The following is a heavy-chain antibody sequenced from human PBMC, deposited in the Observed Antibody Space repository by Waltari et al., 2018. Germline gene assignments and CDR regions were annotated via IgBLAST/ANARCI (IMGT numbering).Heavy chain of an antibody. V-gene: IGHV3-21*01. D-gene: IGHD1-26*01. Sequence: EVQLVESGGGLVKPGGSLRLSCAASGFTFSRYSINWVRSAPGKGLEWVSSISSSSSYIYYADSVKGRFTISRDNAKNSLYLQMNSLRAEDTAVYYCARDTYSGSTTFGYWGQGTLVTVSS. CDR1: GFTFSRYS. CDR2: ISSSSSYI. J-gene: IGHJ4*02. CDR3: ARDTYSGSTTFGY.